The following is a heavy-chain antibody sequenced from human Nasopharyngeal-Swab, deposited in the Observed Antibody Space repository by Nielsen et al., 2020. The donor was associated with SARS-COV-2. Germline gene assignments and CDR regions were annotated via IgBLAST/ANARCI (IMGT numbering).Heavy chain of an antibody. CDR1: GGSFSPYY. Sequence: SQTLSLTCAVYGGSFSPYYWSWIRQPPGKGLEWIGEINHSGSTNYNPSLKSRVTISIDTSKNQFSLKLSSVTAADTAVYYCARGGNCSGGSCYSKWRSIWYFDLWGRGTLVTVSS. CDR2: INHSGST. J-gene: IGHJ2*01. CDR3: ARGGNCSGGSCYSKWRSIWYFDL. D-gene: IGHD2-15*01. V-gene: IGHV4-34*01.